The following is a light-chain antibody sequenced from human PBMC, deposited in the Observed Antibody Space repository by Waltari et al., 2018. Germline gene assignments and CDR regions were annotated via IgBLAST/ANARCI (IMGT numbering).Light chain of an antibody. V-gene: IGLV1-40*01. J-gene: IGLJ2*01. CDR3: QSYDRNLVV. CDR1: SPNLGAGYD. CDR2: GNN. Sequence: QSVLTQPPSMSGAPGQRVTISCTGPSPNLGAGYDVHWYQHLPGTAPKLLIYGNNNRPSGVPDRFSASKSDISASLAITGLQAEDEADYYCQSYDRNLVVFGGGTKLTVL.